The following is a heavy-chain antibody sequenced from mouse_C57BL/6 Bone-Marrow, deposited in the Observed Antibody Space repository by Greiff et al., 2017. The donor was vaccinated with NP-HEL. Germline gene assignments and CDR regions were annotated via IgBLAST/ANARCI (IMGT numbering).Heavy chain of an antibody. CDR2: INPNNGGT. Sequence: VQLQQSGPELVKPGASVKISCKASGYTFTDYYMNWVKQSPGQSLEWIGDINPNNGGTSYNQKFKGKATLTVDKSSSTAYMGLRCLTSEDSAVYYCARSGPRFDYWGQGTLVTVSA. J-gene: IGHJ3*01. D-gene: IGHD3-1*01. CDR1: GYTFTDYY. CDR3: ARSGPRFDY. V-gene: IGHV1-26*01.